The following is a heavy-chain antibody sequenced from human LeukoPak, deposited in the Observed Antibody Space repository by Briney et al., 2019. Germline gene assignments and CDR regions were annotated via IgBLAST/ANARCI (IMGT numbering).Heavy chain of an antibody. CDR1: GDSISGSY. J-gene: IGHJ4*02. V-gene: IGHV4-4*07. D-gene: IGHD6-6*01. CDR3: ARHPFSTSSIDY. Sequence: NPSETLSLTCTVSGDSISGSYWSWIRQPAGQGLEWIGRMYSSGTIKYNPSLKSRVTMSVDTSKNQFSLKLNSVTATDTAVYYCARHPFSTSSIDYWGQGTLVTVSS. CDR2: MYSSGTI.